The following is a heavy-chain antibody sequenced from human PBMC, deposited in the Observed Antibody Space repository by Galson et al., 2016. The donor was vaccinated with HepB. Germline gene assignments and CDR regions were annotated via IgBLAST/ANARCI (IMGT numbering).Heavy chain of an antibody. J-gene: IGHJ6*02. D-gene: IGHD6-6*01. Sequence: SVKVSCKASGYTFITYGISWVRQAPGQGLEWMGWISTYNGNTNYAQKLQGRVSMTTDTSTRTAYMELRSLRSDDTAVYYCARDRLGQLVGYNYYGMDVWGQGTTVTVSS. CDR3: ARDRLGQLVGYNYYGMDV. CDR2: ISTYNGNT. V-gene: IGHV1-18*01. CDR1: GYTFITYG.